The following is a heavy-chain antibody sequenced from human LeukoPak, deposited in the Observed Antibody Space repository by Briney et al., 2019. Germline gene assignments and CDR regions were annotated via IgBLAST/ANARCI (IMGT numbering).Heavy chain of an antibody. V-gene: IGHV4-39*01. D-gene: IGHD3-9*01. CDR3: ARHPTGYPNWFDS. Sequence: PSETLTVTCTVSGGSITTIPYNWGWIRQPQGKGLEWIGTISYVGTTYYEPSLKSRVTMSIDTSKNQFSLNLNSATAADTAVYYCARHPTGYPNWFDSWGQGTLVIVSS. CDR1: GGSITTIPYN. CDR2: ISYVGTT. J-gene: IGHJ5*01.